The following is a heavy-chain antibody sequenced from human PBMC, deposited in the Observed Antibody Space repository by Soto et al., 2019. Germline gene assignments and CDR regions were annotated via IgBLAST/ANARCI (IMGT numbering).Heavy chain of an antibody. J-gene: IGHJ4*02. Sequence: EVQLVESGGGLVQPGGSLRLSCAASGFTFSNSWMHWVRQAPGNGLVWVSRINSDGSSTSYADSVKGRFTISRDNAKNTLYLQMNRLRAEDTAVYYCASGLVEYSSSWYDYWGQGTLVTVSS. CDR2: INSDGSST. CDR3: ASGLVEYSSSWYDY. D-gene: IGHD6-13*01. CDR1: GFTFSNSW. V-gene: IGHV3-74*01.